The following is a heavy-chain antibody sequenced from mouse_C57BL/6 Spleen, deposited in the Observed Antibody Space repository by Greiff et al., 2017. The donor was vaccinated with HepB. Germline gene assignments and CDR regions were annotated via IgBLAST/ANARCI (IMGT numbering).Heavy chain of an antibody. CDR3: ARTGRGFDY. CDR2: ISSGGSYT. Sequence: EVHLVESGGDLVKPGGSLKLSCAASGFTFSSYGMSWVRQTPDTRLAWVATISSGGSYTYYPDSVKGRFTISRDNAKNTLYLQMSSLKSEDTAMYYCARTGRGFDYWGQGTTLTVSS. CDR1: GFTFSSYG. D-gene: IGHD4-1*01. J-gene: IGHJ2*01. V-gene: IGHV5-6*01.